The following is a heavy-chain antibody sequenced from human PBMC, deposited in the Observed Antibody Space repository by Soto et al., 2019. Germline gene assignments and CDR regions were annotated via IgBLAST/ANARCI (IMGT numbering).Heavy chain of an antibody. Sequence: QIQLVQSGAEVKKPGASVKVSCKASGYTFTSYGFSWVRQAPGQGLEWMGWISVYTGDTNYAQKFXXTVTMTTHTSXXTXYXXMRSLRSDDTAVYYCARDRGPPDIVVLLPATDLGHWGQGTLVTVSS. D-gene: IGHD2-15*01. CDR2: ISVYTGDT. CDR1: GYTFTSYG. J-gene: IGHJ1*01. V-gene: IGHV1-18*01. CDR3: ARDRGPPDIVVLLPATDLGH.